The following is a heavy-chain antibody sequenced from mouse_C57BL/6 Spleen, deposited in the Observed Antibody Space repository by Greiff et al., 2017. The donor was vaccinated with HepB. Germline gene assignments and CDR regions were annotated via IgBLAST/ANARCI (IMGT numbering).Heavy chain of an antibody. D-gene: IGHD2-4*01. V-gene: IGHV5-4*01. CDR2: ISDGGSYT. J-gene: IGHJ3*01. CDR1: GFTFSSYA. Sequence: EVQVVESGGGLVKPGGSLKLSCAASGFTFSSYAMSWVRQTPEKRLEWVATISDGGSYTYYPDNVKGRFTISRDNAKNNLYLQMSHLKSEDTAMYYCARADDYDIAYWGQGTLVTVSA. CDR3: ARADDYDIAY.